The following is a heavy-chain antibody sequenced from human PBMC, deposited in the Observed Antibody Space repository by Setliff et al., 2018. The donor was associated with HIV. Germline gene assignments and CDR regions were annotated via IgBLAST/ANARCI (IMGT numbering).Heavy chain of an antibody. J-gene: IGHJ4*02. CDR1: GYSFTSYW. CDR2: IYPGDSDT. Sequence: PGESLTISCKGSGYSFTSYWIGWVRQMPGKGLEWMGIIYPGDSDTRYSPSFQGQVTISADKSISTAYLQWSSLKASDTAMYYCARQAIFGYYDSSGYLDYWGQGTLVTVSS. CDR3: ARQAIFGYYDSSGYLDY. D-gene: IGHD3-22*01. V-gene: IGHV5-51*01.